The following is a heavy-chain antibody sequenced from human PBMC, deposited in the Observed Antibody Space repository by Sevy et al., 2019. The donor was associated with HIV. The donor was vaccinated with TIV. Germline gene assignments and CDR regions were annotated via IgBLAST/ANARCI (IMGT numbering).Heavy chain of an antibody. V-gene: IGHV3-30*18. CDR3: AKDHAVTTEWVVFDS. J-gene: IGHJ4*02. Sequence: GGSLRLSCAASGFTFSHYAMHWIRQAPGMGLEWVAAISFDGASRNYADSVRGRFTISRDDSKNTVYLHMRGLRSEDTAVYFCAKDHAVTTEWVVFDSWGLGTLVTVSS. CDR2: ISFDGASR. D-gene: IGHD4-17*01. CDR1: GFTFSHYA.